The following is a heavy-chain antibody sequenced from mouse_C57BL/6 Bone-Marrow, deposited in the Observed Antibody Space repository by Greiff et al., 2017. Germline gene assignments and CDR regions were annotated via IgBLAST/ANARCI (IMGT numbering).Heavy chain of an antibody. V-gene: IGHV1-76*01. CDR1: GYTFTDYY. D-gene: IGHD2-5*01. Sequence: LVESGAELVRPGASVKLSCKASGYTFTDYYINWVKQRPGQGLEWIARIYPGSGNTYYNEKFKGKATLTAEKSSSTAYMQLSSLTSEDSAVYFCALYYSNYSFDYWGQGTTLTVSS. CDR2: IYPGSGNT. J-gene: IGHJ2*01. CDR3: ALYYSNYSFDY.